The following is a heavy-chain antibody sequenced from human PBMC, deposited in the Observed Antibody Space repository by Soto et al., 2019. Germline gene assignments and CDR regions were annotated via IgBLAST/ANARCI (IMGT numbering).Heavy chain of an antibody. CDR3: ARGASPRDYYDSSGYLAQDY. CDR2: INHSGST. D-gene: IGHD3-22*01. Sequence: SETLSLTCAVYGGSFSCYYWSWLRQPPGKGLEWIGEINHSGSTNYNPSLKSRVTISVDTSKNQFSLKLSSVTAADTAVYYCARGASPRDYYDSSGYLAQDYWGQGTLVTVS. J-gene: IGHJ4*02. V-gene: IGHV4-34*01. CDR1: GGSFSCYY.